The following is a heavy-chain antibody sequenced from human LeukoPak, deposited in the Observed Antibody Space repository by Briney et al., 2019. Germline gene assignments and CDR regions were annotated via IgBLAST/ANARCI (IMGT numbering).Heavy chain of an antibody. CDR1: GGTFSSYA. CDR2: IIPIFGTA. CDR3: ARFLGIAAAGSGGYFDY. V-gene: IGHV1-69*13. J-gene: IGHJ4*02. D-gene: IGHD6-13*01. Sequence: SVKVSCKASGGTFSSYAISWVRQAPGQGLEWMGGIIPIFGTANYAQKFQGGVTITADESTSTAYMELSSLRSEDTAVYYCARFLGIAAAGSGGYFDYWGQGTLVTVSS.